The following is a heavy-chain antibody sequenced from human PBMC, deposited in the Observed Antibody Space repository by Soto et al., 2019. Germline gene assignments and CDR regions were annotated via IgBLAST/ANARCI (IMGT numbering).Heavy chain of an antibody. D-gene: IGHD2-15*01. Sequence: SETLSLTCTVSGGSISSGDYYWSWIRQPPGKGLEWIGYIYYSGSTYYNPSLKSRVTISVDTSKNQFSLKLSSVTAADTAVYYCARGGRYCSGGSCYSFDYWGQGTLVTVS. V-gene: IGHV4-30-4*01. CDR3: ARGGRYCSGGSCYSFDY. CDR2: IYYSGST. J-gene: IGHJ4*02. CDR1: GGSISSGDYY.